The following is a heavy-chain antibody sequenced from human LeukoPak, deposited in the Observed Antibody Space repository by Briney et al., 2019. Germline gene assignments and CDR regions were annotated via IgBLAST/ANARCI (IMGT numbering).Heavy chain of an antibody. CDR2: IRYDGSNK. J-gene: IGHJ4*02. CDR1: GFTFSSYG. CDR3: AKDLRYYDSSGYSVVALDY. D-gene: IGHD3-22*01. V-gene: IGHV3-30*02. Sequence: GGSLRLSCAASGFTFSSYGMNWVRQAPGKGLEWVAFIRYDGSNKYYADSVKGRFTISRDNSKNTLYLQMNSLRAEDAAVYYCAKDLRYYDSSGYSVVALDYWGQGTLVTVSS.